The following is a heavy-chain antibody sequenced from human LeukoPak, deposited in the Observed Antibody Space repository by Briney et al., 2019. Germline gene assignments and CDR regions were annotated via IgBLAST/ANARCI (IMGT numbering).Heavy chain of an antibody. V-gene: IGHV1-8*03. D-gene: IGHD2-15*01. CDR1: GYTFTSYD. Sequence: ASVKVSCKASGYTFTSYDINWVRQATGQGLEWMGWMNPNSGNTGYAQKFQGRVTITRNTSISTAYMELSSLRSDDTAVYYCARAGGKGLLLDAPRSSLLYYWGQGTLVTVSS. J-gene: IGHJ4*02. CDR3: ARAGGKGLLLDAPRSSLLYY. CDR2: MNPNSGNT.